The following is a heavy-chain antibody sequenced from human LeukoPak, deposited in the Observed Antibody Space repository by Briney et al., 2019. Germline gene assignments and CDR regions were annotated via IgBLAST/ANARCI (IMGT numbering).Heavy chain of an antibody. CDR2: IYYSGST. V-gene: IGHV4-59*01. Sequence: ETLSLTCTVSGGSISTYYWSWIRQPPGKGLEWIGYIYYSGSTNYNPSLKSRVTISVDTSKNQFSLRLNSVTAADTAVYYCARDGFDYYDSSGSYYYYGMDVWGQGTTVTVSS. CDR1: GGSISTYY. D-gene: IGHD3-22*01. CDR3: ARDGFDYYDSSGSYYYYGMDV. J-gene: IGHJ6*02.